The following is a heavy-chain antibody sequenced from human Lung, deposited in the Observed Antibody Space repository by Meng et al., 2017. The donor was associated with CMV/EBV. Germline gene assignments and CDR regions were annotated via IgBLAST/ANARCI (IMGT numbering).Heavy chain of an antibody. Sequence: SETLSLXXTVSGGSVSSGSYYWSWIRQPPGKGLEWIGYIYYSGCTNYNPSLKSRVTISVDTSKNQFSLKLSSVTAADTAVYYCAREGMAARPYYYNGMDVWGQGXTVTVSS. D-gene: IGHD6-6*01. CDR3: AREGMAARPYYYNGMDV. V-gene: IGHV4-61*01. J-gene: IGHJ6*02. CDR1: GGSVSSGSYY. CDR2: IYYSGCT.